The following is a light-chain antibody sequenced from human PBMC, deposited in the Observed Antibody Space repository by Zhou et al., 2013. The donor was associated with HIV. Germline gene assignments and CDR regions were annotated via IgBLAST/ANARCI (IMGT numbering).Light chain of an antibody. CDR3: QQYYSYPRT. Sequence: AIRMTQSPSSLSASTGDRVNITCRASQGISTYLAWYQQKPGKAPNLLLYAASTLQSGVPSRFSGSGSGTDFTLTISCLQSEDFATYYCQQYYSYPRTFGQGTKVEIK. V-gene: IGKV1-8*01. J-gene: IGKJ1*01. CDR2: AAS. CDR1: QGISTY.